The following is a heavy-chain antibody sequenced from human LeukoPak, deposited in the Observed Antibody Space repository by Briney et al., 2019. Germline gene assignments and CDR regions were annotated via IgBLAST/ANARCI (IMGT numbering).Heavy chain of an antibody. Sequence: GSLRLSCAASGFTFSSYGMHWVRQAPGKGLEWVAVIWYDGSNKYYADSVKGRFTISRDNSKNTLYLQMNSLRAEDTAVYYCARDKSQYCSGGSCYSELDYWGQGTLVTVSS. CDR2: IWYDGSNK. CDR3: ARDKSQYCSGGSCYSELDY. D-gene: IGHD2-15*01. CDR1: GFTFSSYG. J-gene: IGHJ4*02. V-gene: IGHV3-33*01.